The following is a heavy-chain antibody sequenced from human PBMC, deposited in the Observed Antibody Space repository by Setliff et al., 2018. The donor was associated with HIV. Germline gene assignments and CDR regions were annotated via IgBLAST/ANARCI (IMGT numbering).Heavy chain of an antibody. J-gene: IGHJ4*02. D-gene: IGHD3-10*01. Sequence: PGGSLRLSCAASGFMFGVDWMSWVRQTPGKGLEWVASVTPDGSDKYYASSMRGRFTISRDNGKNAVYLQMNSLTAEDTALYYCVRDLARVRGGHSAYYFSSWGQGTLVTVSS. V-gene: IGHV3-7*01. CDR3: VRDLARVRGGHSAYYFSS. CDR1: GFMFGVDW. CDR2: VTPDGSDK.